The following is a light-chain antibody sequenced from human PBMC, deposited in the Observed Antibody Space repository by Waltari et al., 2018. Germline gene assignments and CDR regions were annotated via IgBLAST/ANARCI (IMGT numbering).Light chain of an antibody. J-gene: IGKJ4*01. CDR1: QSVSSY. V-gene: IGKV3-11*01. CDR2: DAS. CDR3: QQRANWPLT. Sequence: EIVLTQYPATLSLSPGERATLSCRASQSVSSYLGWYQQKPGQAPRLLIYDASNRATGIPARFSGSGSGTDFTLTISSLEFEDFAVYYCQQRANWPLTFGGGTKVEIK.